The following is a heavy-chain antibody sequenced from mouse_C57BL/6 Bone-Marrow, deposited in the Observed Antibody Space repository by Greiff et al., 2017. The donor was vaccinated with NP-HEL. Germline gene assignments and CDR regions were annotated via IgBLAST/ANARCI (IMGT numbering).Heavy chain of an antibody. CDR1: GFTFSDFY. J-gene: IGHJ4*01. Sequence: EVKLVESGGGLVQSGRSLRLSCATSGFTFSDFYMEWVRQAPGKGLEWIAASRNKANDYTTEYSASVKGRFIVSRDTSQSILYLQMNALRAEDTAIYYCARDSSGYYYAMDYWGQGTSVTVSS. CDR3: ARDSSGYYYAMDY. CDR2: SRNKANDYTT. D-gene: IGHD3-2*02. V-gene: IGHV7-1*01.